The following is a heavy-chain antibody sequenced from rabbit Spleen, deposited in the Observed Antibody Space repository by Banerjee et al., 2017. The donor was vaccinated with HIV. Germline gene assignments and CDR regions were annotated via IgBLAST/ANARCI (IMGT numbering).Heavy chain of an antibody. CDR3: ARNTFSGFTGYDMDL. V-gene: IGHV1S40*01. J-gene: IGHJ3*01. Sequence: QSLLESGGDLVKHGASLTLPCTVSGFSFCSSDYICWVRQAPGKGLEWMSCIAGSSSAFTYSAACAKEGLSITKTSSSTVVLQRTSLPAADAAAYYFARNTFSGFTGYDMDLWGPGTLVTVS. CDR1: GFSFCSSDY. CDR2: IAGSSSAFT. D-gene: IGHD1-1*01.